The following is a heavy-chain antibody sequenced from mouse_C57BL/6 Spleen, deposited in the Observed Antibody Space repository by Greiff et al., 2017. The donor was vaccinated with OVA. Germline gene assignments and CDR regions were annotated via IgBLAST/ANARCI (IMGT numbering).Heavy chain of an antibody. D-gene: IGHD2-4*01. Sequence: EVMLVESGGDLVKPGGSLKLSCAASGFTFSSYGMSWVRQTPDKRLEWVATISSGGSYTYYPDSVKGRFTISRDNAKNTLYLQMSSLKSEDTAMYYCARLGDYGGDWGQGTTLTVSS. CDR2: ISSGGSYT. CDR3: ARLGDYGGD. V-gene: IGHV5-6*02. CDR1: GFTFSSYG. J-gene: IGHJ2*01.